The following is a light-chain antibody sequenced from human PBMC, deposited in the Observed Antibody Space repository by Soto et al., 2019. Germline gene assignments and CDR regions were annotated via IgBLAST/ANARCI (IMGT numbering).Light chain of an antibody. CDR1: QSVLYSSNNKNY. V-gene: IGKV4-1*01. CDR2: WAS. Sequence: DIVMTQSPDSLAVSLGARATINCKSSQSVLYSSNNKNYLAWYQQKTGQPPKLILYWASTRESGVPDRFSGSGSGTDFTLTISSLQAEDVAVYYCQQFYGTPLTFGGGTKVEIK. CDR3: QQFYGTPLT. J-gene: IGKJ4*01.